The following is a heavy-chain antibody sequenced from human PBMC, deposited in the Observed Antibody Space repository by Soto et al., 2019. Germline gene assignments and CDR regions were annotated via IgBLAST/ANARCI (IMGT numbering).Heavy chain of an antibody. CDR2: INPSGGST. Sequence: ASVEVSCKASGYTFTSYYMHWVRQAPGQGLEWMGIINPSGGSTSYAQKFQGGVTMTRDTSTSTVYMELSSLRSEDTAVYYCARDRTRAVAAYYFDYWGQGTLVTVSS. CDR1: GYTFTSYY. D-gene: IGHD6-19*01. V-gene: IGHV1-46*01. CDR3: ARDRTRAVAAYYFDY. J-gene: IGHJ4*02.